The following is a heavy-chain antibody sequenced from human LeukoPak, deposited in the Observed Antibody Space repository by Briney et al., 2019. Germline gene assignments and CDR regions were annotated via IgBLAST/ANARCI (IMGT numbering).Heavy chain of an antibody. D-gene: IGHD6-13*01. CDR2: IYHSGST. V-gene: IGHV4-30-2*01. CDR3: ASTYSSSVDYYGMDV. J-gene: IGHJ6*02. Sequence: PSQTLSLTCAVSGGSISSGGYSWSWIRQPPGKGLEWIGYIYHSGSTYYNPSLKSRVTISVDRSKNQFSLKLSSVTAADTAVYYCASTYSSSVDYYGMDVWGQGTTVTVSS. CDR1: GGSISSGGYS.